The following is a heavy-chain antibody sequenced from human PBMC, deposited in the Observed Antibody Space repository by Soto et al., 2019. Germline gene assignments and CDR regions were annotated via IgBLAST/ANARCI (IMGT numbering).Heavy chain of an antibody. D-gene: IGHD6-6*01. V-gene: IGHV4-34*01. CDR2: INHSGST. Sequence: QVQLQQWGAGLLKPSETLSLTCAVYGGSFSGYYWSWIRQPPGKGLEWIGEINHSGSTNYNPSLKSRVTISVDTSKNQFSLKLSSVTAADTAVYYCAAPGGPLMYSSSRKRWFDPWGQGTLVTVSS. CDR3: AAPGGPLMYSSSRKRWFDP. J-gene: IGHJ5*02. CDR1: GGSFSGYY.